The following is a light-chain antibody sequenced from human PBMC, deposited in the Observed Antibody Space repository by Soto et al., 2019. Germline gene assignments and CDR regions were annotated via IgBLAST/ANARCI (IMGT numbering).Light chain of an antibody. CDR1: QSVSRR. CDR3: HTYNSYSLNT. CDR2: DAS. V-gene: IGKV1-5*01. J-gene: IGKJ2*01. Sequence: GDRITITCRASQSVSRRLAWYQQKPGKAPKLLIYDASSLESGVPSRFSGRGSGTEFTLTISSLQPDDCATYYCHTYNSYSLNTFGQGTKVDIK.